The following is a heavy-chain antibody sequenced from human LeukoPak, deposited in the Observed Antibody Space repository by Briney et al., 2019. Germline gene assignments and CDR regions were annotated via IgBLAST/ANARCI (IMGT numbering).Heavy chain of an antibody. CDR2: ISGSGGST. CDR1: GFTFSSYW. Sequence: PGGSLRLSCAASGFTFSSYWMSWVRQAPGKGLEWISTISGSGGSTYYADSVKGRFTISRDNSKNTLYLQMNSLRAEDTAVYYCAKDPIAAADNWFDPWGQGTLVTVSS. V-gene: IGHV3-23*01. J-gene: IGHJ5*02. D-gene: IGHD6-13*01. CDR3: AKDPIAAADNWFDP.